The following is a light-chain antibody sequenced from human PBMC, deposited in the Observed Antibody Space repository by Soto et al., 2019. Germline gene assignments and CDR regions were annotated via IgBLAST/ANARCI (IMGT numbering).Light chain of an antibody. CDR3: SSYAGSKTLV. Sequence: QSALTQPPSASGSPGQSVTMSCTGSSSDVGGYNYVSWYQQHPGKAPKLLIYEVDKRPSGVPDRFSGSRSGNTASLSVFGLQAEDDADYYCSSYAGSKTLVFGGGTKLTVL. CDR1: SSDVGGYNY. CDR2: EVD. J-gene: IGLJ3*02. V-gene: IGLV2-8*01.